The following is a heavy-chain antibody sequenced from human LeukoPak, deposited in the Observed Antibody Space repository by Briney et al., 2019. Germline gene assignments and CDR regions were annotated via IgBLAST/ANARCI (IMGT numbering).Heavy chain of an antibody. CDR3: ARGRIRIHY. Sequence: GGSLRLSCAASGFTFSDYSMHWVRQAPGKGLNWVAFIRYDGNNKYYADSVKGRFTISRDNSKNMLYLEMNSLRVEDTAVYYCARGRIRIHYWGQGTLVTVSS. V-gene: IGHV3-30*02. CDR2: IRYDGNNK. CDR1: GFTFSDYS. J-gene: IGHJ4*02. D-gene: IGHD2-15*01.